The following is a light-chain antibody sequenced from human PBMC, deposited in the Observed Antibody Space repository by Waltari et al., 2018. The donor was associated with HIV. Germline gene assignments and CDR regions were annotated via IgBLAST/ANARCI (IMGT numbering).Light chain of an antibody. V-gene: IGKV3-15*01. Sequence: EIVMTQSPPTLSVSPGQRVTLSCRASQRISAKVAWYQQRPGQAPRLLIYEAATRPTGIPARFSGSESVTEFTLTISSLQSEDFATYFCQQYDDGPRGITFGQGTMLEIK. CDR3: QQYDDGPRGIT. CDR1: QRISAK. CDR2: EAA. J-gene: IGKJ2*01.